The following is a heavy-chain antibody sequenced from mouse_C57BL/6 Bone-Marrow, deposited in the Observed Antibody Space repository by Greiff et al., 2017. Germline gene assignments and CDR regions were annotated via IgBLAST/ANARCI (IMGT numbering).Heavy chain of an antibody. CDR1: GYTFTDYN. CDR3: ARFGYDYDGYFDV. J-gene: IGHJ1*03. Sequence: VQLKQSGPELVKPGASVKMSCKASGYTFTDYNMHWVKQSHGKSLEWIGYINPNNGGTSYNQKFKGKATLTVNKSSSTAYMELRSLTSEDSAVYYCARFGYDYDGYFDVWGTGTTVTVSS. CDR2: INPNNGGT. D-gene: IGHD2-4*01. V-gene: IGHV1-22*01.